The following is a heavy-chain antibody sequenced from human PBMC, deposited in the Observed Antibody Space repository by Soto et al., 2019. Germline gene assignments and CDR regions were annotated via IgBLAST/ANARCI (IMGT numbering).Heavy chain of an antibody. Sequence: GGSLRLSCEASGFTFSGFDMHWVRQPTGKGLEWVSSIGTAGDTYYAVSVKGRFTISRDNAKNSLSLQMNSLRAGDMAVYFCAKSQEIGTHFFDSCGQGTQVTVSS. CDR3: AKSQEIGTHFFDS. V-gene: IGHV3-13*01. D-gene: IGHD6-13*01. CDR2: IGTAGDT. CDR1: GFTFSGFD. J-gene: IGHJ4*02.